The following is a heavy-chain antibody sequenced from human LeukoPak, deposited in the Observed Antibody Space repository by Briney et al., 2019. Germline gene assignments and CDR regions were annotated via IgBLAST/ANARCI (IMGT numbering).Heavy chain of an antibody. D-gene: IGHD3-22*01. CDR1: GGTFSSYA. CDR2: IIPILGIA. CDR3: ASYRQIYYYDSSGYTTARDY. Sequence: SVEVSCKASGGTFSSYAISWVRQAPGQGLEWMGRIIPILGIANYAQKFQGRVTITADKSTSTAYMELSSLRSEDTAVYYCASYRQIYYYDSSGYTTARDYWGQGTLVTVSS. J-gene: IGHJ4*02. V-gene: IGHV1-69*04.